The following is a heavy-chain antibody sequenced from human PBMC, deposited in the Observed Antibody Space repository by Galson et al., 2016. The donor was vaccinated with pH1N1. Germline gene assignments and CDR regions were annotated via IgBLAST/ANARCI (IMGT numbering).Heavy chain of an antibody. Sequence: SLRLSCAASGFTFHDYTVHWVRQTPGKGLEWVSLVSWDGGSTYYADYVKGRFTVSRDNSKNSLYLQMNSLSSEDTALYYCAKEIQRGSYGMDVWGRGTTVTVSS. V-gene: IGHV3-43*01. J-gene: IGHJ6*02. D-gene: IGHD3-16*01. CDR3: AKEIQRGSYGMDV. CDR1: GFTFHDYT. CDR2: VSWDGGST.